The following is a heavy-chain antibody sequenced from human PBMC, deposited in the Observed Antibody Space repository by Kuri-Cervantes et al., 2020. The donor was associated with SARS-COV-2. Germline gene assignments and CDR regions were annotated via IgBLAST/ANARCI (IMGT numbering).Heavy chain of an antibody. CDR2: ISGSRSYI. CDR1: GFTFSAYT. V-gene: IGHV3-21*01. J-gene: IGHJ4*02. Sequence: GESLKISCGASGFTFSAYTMNWVRQAPGKALEWISSISGSRSYIYYADSVKGRFTISRDNSKNTLYLQMNSLRAEDTAVYYCARDLGRRIAVAGPSFDYWGQGTLVTVSS. D-gene: IGHD6-19*01. CDR3: ARDLGRRIAVAGPSFDY.